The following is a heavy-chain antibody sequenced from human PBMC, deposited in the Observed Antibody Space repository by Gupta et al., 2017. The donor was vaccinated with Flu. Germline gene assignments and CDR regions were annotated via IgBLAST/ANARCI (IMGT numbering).Heavy chain of an antibody. D-gene: IGHD3-10*01. CDR2: IGRGGDT. V-gene: IGHV3-23*01. J-gene: IGHJ4*02. CDR1: GFIFSNHP. Sequence: SGFIFSNHPMRGGREKRGQGLEWVSTIGRGGDTHYADSVKGRFTIYRDISKNKMHLKMNNLRAEDTDIYYCAKGGGYYFDFWGQGTLVTVSS. CDR3: AKGGGYYFDF.